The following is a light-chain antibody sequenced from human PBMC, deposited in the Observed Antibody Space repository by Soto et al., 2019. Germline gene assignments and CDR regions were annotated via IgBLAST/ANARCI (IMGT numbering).Light chain of an antibody. V-gene: IGKV1-39*01. J-gene: IGKJ4*01. CDR1: QSIDRY. CDR2: GAS. CDR3: QQGSRTLT. Sequence: DIQMTQSPSSLSASVGDRVTITCRASQSIDRYLNWYQQKPGTAPKLLISGASSLRSGVPSRFSGSGSGTDSTLTINSLQPEDFATYYCQQGSRTLTFGGGTKVDIK.